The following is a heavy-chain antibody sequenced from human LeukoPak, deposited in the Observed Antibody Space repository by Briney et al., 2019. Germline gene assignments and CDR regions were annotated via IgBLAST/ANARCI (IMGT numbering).Heavy chain of an antibody. V-gene: IGHV3-48*01. CDR2: ISSSSTTI. J-gene: IGHJ6*03. CDR1: GFIFRDYS. Sequence: GGSLRLSCAASGFIFRDYSMNWVRQAPGKGLEWISYISSSSTTIYYADSVKGRFTISRDNAKNSLYLQMNSLRAEDTAVFYCARVRSGPYMDVWGKGTTVTVSS. D-gene: IGHD2-15*01. CDR3: ARVRSGPYMDV.